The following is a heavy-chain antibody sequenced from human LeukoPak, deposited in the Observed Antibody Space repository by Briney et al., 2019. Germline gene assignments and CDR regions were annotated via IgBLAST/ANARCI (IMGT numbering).Heavy chain of an antibody. Sequence: RGCLRLSCAPSGFTFSSYSMNWVRQAQGKGLGWVTAISDDVTYKFYADSVKGRFTITRDNSKNTLYLQMNSLRVEDSAIYYCTRGMLRQPPDYWGQGMLVTVSS. CDR1: GFTFSSYS. V-gene: IGHV3-30*03. D-gene: IGHD3-10*02. CDR3: TRGMLRQPPDY. J-gene: IGHJ4*02. CDR2: ISDDVTYK.